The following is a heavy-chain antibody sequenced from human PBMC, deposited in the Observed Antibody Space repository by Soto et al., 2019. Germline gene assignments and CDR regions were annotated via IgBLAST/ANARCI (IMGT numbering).Heavy chain of an antibody. D-gene: IGHD2-2*01. J-gene: IGHJ6*02. CDR3: AAPGAYCSTTRCYYYAMDA. CDR1: GYTFTSYD. V-gene: IGHV1-46*01. Sequence: GASVKVSCKASGYTFTSYDINWVRQATGQGLEWIGIINPSGGSTRYAQKFQGRVTMTRDTSTSTVYMEVRSLRSEDTAVYYCAAPGAYCSTTRCYYYAMDACGQGTTVNVSS. CDR2: INPSGGST.